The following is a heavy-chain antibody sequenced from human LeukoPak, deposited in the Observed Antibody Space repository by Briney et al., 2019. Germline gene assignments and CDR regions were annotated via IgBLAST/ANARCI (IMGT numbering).Heavy chain of an antibody. D-gene: IGHD2-15*01. J-gene: IGHJ3*01. CDR1: GGRFKSYG. CDR2: IIPVFDRP. Sequence: SVKVSCKTTGGRFKSYGFSWVRQAPGQGLEWMGGIIPVFDRPTYAQKFEGRITITADKSTNTTYMEISSLTSDDTAVYYCARDAQWKLRAFDVWGQGTLVKVS. CDR3: ARDAQWKLRAFDV. V-gene: IGHV1-69*06.